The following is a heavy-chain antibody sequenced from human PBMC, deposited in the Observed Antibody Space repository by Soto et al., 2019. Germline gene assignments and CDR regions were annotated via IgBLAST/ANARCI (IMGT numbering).Heavy chain of an antibody. CDR2: ISTYNGKT. CDR1: GYKFSSYG. J-gene: IGHJ4*02. D-gene: IGHD3-22*01. V-gene: IGHV1-18*01. CDR3: ARVDEGVYFDSRGCFDY. Sequence: ASVKVSCKASGYKFSSYGITWVRQAPGQGLEWLGWISTYNGKTIYAQNLQDRVTMTIDASTSAAYLELRSLRSDDTALYYCARVDEGVYFDSRGCFDYWGQVTLVTVSS.